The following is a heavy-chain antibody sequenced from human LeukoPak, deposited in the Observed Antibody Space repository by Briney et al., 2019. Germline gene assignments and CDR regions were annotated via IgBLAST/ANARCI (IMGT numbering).Heavy chain of an antibody. CDR1: GYSISSGYY. CDR2: IYYSGST. J-gene: IGHJ4*02. D-gene: IGHD3-22*01. Sequence: PSETLSLTCTVSGYSISSGYYWGWIRQPPGKGLEWIGSIYYSGSTYYNPSLKSRVTISVDTSKNQFSLKLSSVTAADTAVYYCARENDSSGYYYGIDYWGQGTLVTVSS. V-gene: IGHV4-38-2*02. CDR3: ARENDSSGYYYGIDY.